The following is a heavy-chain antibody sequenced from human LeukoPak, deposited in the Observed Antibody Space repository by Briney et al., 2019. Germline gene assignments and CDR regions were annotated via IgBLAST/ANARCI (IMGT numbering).Heavy chain of an antibody. CDR2: IIPIFGTA. V-gene: IGHV1-69*08. J-gene: IGHJ4*02. CDR1: GYTFTSYS. Sequence: GASVKVSCKASGYTFTSYSINWVRQAPGQGLEWMGRIIPIFGTANYAQKFQGRVTITADKSTSTAYMELSSLRSEDTAVYYCARGEEMAILFDYWGQGTLVTVSS. D-gene: IGHD5-24*01. CDR3: ARGEEMAILFDY.